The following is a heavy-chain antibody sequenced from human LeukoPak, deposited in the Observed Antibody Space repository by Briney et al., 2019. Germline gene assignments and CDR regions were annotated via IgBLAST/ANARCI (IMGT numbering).Heavy chain of an antibody. CDR3: AKAPVTSCRGAYCYPFDS. V-gene: IGHV3-23*01. Sequence: GGSLRLSCAASGFTLSTYAMSWVRQTPGKGVEWVAATSSSDAGTYHADSVRGRFTISRDNSKNTLYLQMNSLRAEDAAVYFCAKAPVTSCRGAYCYPFDSWGQGTLVTVSS. D-gene: IGHD2-21*01. J-gene: IGHJ4*02. CDR1: GFTLSTYA. CDR2: TSSSDAGT.